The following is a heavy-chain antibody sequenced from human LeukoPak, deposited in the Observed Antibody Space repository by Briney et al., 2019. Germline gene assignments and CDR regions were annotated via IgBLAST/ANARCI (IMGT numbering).Heavy chain of an antibody. CDR1: GYTFTIYG. V-gene: IGHV1-18*01. CDR3: ARDTYTTVTAMDV. D-gene: IGHD4-17*01. CDR2: ISAYNGKT. J-gene: IGHJ6*03. Sequence: ASVKVSCKASGYTFTIYGISWVRQAPGQGLEWMGWISAYNGKTDYPQNLQGRVTLTTDTSTSMAYMELRSLRSDDTAVYYCARDTYTTVTAMDVWGKGTTVTVSS.